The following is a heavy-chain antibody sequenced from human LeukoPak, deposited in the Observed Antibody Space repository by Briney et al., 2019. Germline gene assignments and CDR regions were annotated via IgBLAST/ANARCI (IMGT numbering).Heavy chain of an antibody. CDR1: GYSFTSYW. V-gene: IGHV5-51*01. D-gene: IGHD6-6*01. J-gene: IGHJ4*02. Sequence: GESLKISCKGSGYSFTSYWIGWVRQMPGKGPEWMGIIYPDDSDTRYSPSFQGQVTISADKSISTAYLQWSSLKASDTAMYYCVRERSSQGYFDFWGQGTLVTVSS. CDR2: IYPDDSDT. CDR3: VRERSSQGYFDF.